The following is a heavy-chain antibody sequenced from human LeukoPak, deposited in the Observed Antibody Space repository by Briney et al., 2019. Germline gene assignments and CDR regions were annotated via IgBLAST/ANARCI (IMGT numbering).Heavy chain of an antibody. D-gene: IGHD6-13*01. J-gene: IGHJ1*01. CDR1: GGSISSGSYY. V-gene: IGHV4-61*02. Sequence: SETLSLTCTVSGGSISSGSYYWSWIRQPAGKGLEWIGRIYTSGSTNYNPSLKSRVTISVDTSKNQFPLKLSSVTAADTAVYYCARDQVAAADASYFQHWGQGTLVTVSS. CDR3: ARDQVAAADASYFQH. CDR2: IYTSGST.